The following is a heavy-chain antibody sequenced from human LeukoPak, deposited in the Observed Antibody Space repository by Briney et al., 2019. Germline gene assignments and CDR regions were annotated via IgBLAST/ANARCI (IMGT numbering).Heavy chain of an antibody. J-gene: IGHJ5*02. D-gene: IGHD2-15*01. CDR3: ARDHVRKKVVVAATPHWFHP. V-gene: IGHV1-46*01. CDR1: GYTFTSYY. CDR2: INPSGGST. Sequence: GASVKVSCKASGYTFTSYYMHWVRQAPGQGLEWMGIINPSGGSTSYAQKFQGRVTMTRDTSTSTVYMELSSLRSEDTAVYYCARDHVRKKVVVAATPHWFHPWGRGTLVTVSS.